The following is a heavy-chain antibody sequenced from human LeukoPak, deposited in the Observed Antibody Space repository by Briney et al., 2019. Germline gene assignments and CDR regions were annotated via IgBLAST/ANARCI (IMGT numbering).Heavy chain of an antibody. J-gene: IGHJ4*02. Sequence: ASVKVSCKASGGTFSSYAISWVRQAPGQGLEWMGGIIPIFGTANYAQKFQGRVTVTADESTSTAYMELSSLRSEDTAVYYGARVGIAAAGTGYYFDYWGQGTLVTVSS. D-gene: IGHD6-13*01. CDR3: ARVGIAAAGTGYYFDY. CDR2: IIPIFGTA. V-gene: IGHV1-69*13. CDR1: GGTFSSYA.